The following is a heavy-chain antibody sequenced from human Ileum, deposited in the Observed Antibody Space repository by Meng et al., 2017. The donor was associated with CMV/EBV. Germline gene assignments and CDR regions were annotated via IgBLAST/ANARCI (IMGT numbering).Heavy chain of an antibody. V-gene: IGHV4-39*01. CDR2: IYYSGVT. J-gene: IGHJ4*02. CDR3: ARQGPYFDY. Sequence: LTYTVSGDSITNTNFYWGWIRQPPGKGLEWIGSIYYSGVTYYNPSLKSRVTISVDRSKNQVSLKLSPVTAADTAVYFCARQGPYFDYWGRGTLVTVSS. CDR1: GDSITNTNFY.